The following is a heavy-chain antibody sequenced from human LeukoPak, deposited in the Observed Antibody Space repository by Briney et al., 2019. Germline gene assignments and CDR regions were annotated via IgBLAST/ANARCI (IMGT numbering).Heavy chain of an antibody. CDR3: ARALRISYLRYFDWLLLDWFDP. V-gene: IGHV1-69*13. CDR2: IIPIFGTA. D-gene: IGHD3-9*01. CDR1: GGTFSSYA. J-gene: IGHJ5*02. Sequence: SVKVSCKASGGTFSSYAISWVRQAPGQGLEWMGGIIPIFGTANYAQKFQGRVTITADESTSTAYMELSSLRSEGTAVYYCARALRISYLRYFDWLLLDWFDPWGQGTLVTVSS.